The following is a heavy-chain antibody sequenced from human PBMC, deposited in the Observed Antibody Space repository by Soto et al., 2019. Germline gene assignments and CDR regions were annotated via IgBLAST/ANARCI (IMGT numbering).Heavy chain of an antibody. V-gene: IGHV3-30*03. CDR1: GFTFSSYG. CDR2: ISYDGSNK. Sequence: PGGSLRLSCAASGFTFSSYGMHWVRQAPGKGLEWVAVISYDGSNKYYADSVKGRFTISRDNSKNTLYMQMNSLRAEDTAVYYCMYYYYSSGPGWEHFDYWGQGTLVTVSS. CDR3: MYYYYSSGPGWEHFDY. D-gene: IGHD3-22*01. J-gene: IGHJ4*02.